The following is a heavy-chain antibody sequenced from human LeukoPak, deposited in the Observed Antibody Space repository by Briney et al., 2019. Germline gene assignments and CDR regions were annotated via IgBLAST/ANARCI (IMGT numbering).Heavy chain of an antibody. Sequence: PGGSLRLSCAASGFTFSSYNMNWVRQAPGKGLEWVSYITSSSSTIYYADSVKGRFTISRDNAKNSLYLQMNSLRDEDTAVYYCARAMVRGVPNYFDYWGQGTLVTVSS. D-gene: IGHD3-10*01. CDR3: ARAMVRGVPNYFDY. CDR2: ITSSSSTI. CDR1: GFTFSSYN. J-gene: IGHJ4*02. V-gene: IGHV3-48*02.